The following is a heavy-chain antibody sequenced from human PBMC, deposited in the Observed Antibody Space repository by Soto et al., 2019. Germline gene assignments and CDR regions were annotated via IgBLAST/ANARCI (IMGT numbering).Heavy chain of an antibody. CDR1: CGSISSSSYY. CDR2: IYYSGST. Sequence: ETLSLTCTVSCGSISSSSYYLGCIRQPPGKGLEWIGSIYYSGSTYYNPSLKSRVTISVDTSKNQFSLKLSSVTAADTAVYYCAAVDTAMVDYYYYGMEVWGQGTTVNVS. CDR3: AAVDTAMVDYYYYGMEV. D-gene: IGHD5-18*01. J-gene: IGHJ6*01. V-gene: IGHV4-39*01.